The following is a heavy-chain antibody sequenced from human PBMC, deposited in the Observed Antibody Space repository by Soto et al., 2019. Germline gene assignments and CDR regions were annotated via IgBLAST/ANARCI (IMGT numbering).Heavy chain of an antibody. V-gene: IGHV1-58*01. J-gene: IGHJ4*02. D-gene: IGHD5-12*01. CDR3: AAAAPLTVDIVSTTYHFDC. CDR2: IVVGSGNT. Sequence: SVKVSCKASGFTFTSSAVQWVRQARGQRLEWIGWIVVGSGNTNYAQKFQERVTITRDMSTSTAYMELSSLRSEDTAVYYCAAAAPLTVDIVSTTYHFDCRGRGTRVTVSS. CDR1: GFTFTSSA.